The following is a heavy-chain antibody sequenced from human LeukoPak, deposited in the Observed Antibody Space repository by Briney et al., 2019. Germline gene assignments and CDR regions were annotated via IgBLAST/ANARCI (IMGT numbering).Heavy chain of an antibody. CDR3: AREDIVVVPAAKALPRGYYYGMDV. Sequence: ASVKVSCKASGYTFTSYGISWVRQAPGQGLEWMGWISAYNGNTNYAQTLQGRVTMTTDTSTSTAYMELRSLRSDDTAVYYCAREDIVVVPAAKALPRGYYYGMDVWGQGTTVTVSS. CDR1: GYTFTSYG. D-gene: IGHD2-2*01. J-gene: IGHJ6*02. V-gene: IGHV1-18*01. CDR2: ISAYNGNT.